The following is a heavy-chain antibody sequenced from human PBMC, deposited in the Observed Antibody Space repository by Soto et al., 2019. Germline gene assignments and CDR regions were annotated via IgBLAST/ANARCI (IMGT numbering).Heavy chain of an antibody. D-gene: IGHD2-15*01. CDR3: ARDDVLCDGGRCYGVPLAV. V-gene: IGHV3-66*01. CDR1: GFTFSSKY. CDR2: IQSGGPT. J-gene: IGHJ6*04. Sequence: EVQLVESGGGLVQPGGSLRLSCAASGFTFSSKYMSWVRQAPGKGLEWVSLIQSGGPTYYADSVKGRFTISRDTSENTVHLQMDSLRAEDTAVYYCARDDVLCDGGRCYGVPLAVWGKGTTVTVSS.